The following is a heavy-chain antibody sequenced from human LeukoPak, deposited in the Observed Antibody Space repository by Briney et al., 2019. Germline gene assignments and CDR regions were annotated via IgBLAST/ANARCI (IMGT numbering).Heavy chain of an antibody. CDR2: IYRDGST. D-gene: IGHD2-15*01. J-gene: IGHJ4*02. V-gene: IGHV3-53*01. CDR3: ARGLGYCSGGSCYPFDY. CDR1: GLTVSSNY. Sequence: GGSLRLSXAASGLTVSSNYMTWVRQAPGKGLEWVSVIYRDGSTYYADSVKGRFTISRDNSKNTVYPQMNSLRAEDTAVYYCARGLGYCSGGSCYPFDYWGQGTLVTVSS.